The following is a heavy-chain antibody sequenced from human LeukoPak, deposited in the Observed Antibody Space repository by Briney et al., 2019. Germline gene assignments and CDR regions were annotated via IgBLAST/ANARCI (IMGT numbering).Heavy chain of an antibody. V-gene: IGHV3-11*04. Sequence: GGSLRLSCAASGFTFSDHYMSWIRQAPGKGLEWVSYISSSGSTIYYADSVKGRFTISRDNAKNSLYLQMNSLKAEDTAVYYCARSPTEFPGSAFDIWVQGTMVTVSS. CDR3: ARSPTEFPGSAFDI. D-gene: IGHD1-1*01. CDR2: ISSSGSTI. J-gene: IGHJ3*02. CDR1: GFTFSDHY.